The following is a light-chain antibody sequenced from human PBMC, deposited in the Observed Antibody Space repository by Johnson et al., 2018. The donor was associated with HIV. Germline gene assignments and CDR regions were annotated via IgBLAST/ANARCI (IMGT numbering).Light chain of an antibody. CDR3: GTWDSSLSVYV. CDR1: SSTIGKNY. CDR2: DNN. V-gene: IGLV1-51*01. J-gene: IGLJ1*01. Sequence: QSVLTQPPSVSAAPGQKVTISCSGSSSTIGKNYVSWYQQLPGTAPKLLIYDNNKRPSGIPDRFSGSKSGTSATLGITGLQTGDEADYYCGTWDSSLSVYVFGTGTKVSVL.